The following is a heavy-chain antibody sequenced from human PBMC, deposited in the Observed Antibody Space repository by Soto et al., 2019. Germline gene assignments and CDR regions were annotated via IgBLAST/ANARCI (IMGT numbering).Heavy chain of an antibody. J-gene: IGHJ6*02. CDR2: IIPIFGTA. CDR1: GGTFSSYA. Sequence: ASVKVSCKASGGTFSSYAISWVRQAPGQGLEWMGGIIPIFGTASYAQKFQGRVTITADESTSTAYMELSSLRSEDTAVYYCARRGAFGGVIVYGMDVWGQGTTVTVSS. CDR3: ARRGAFGGVIVYGMDV. V-gene: IGHV1-69*13. D-gene: IGHD3-16*02.